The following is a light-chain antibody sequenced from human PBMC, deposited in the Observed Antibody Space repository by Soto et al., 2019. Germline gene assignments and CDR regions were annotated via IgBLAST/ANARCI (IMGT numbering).Light chain of an antibody. CDR2: DDD. CDR3: GSWDSSLNAYV. V-gene: IGLV1-51*01. Sequence: QSVLTQPPSVSAAPGQKVTISCSGTSSNIGGNSVFWHQQLPGTGLRLLIYDDDKRPPAIPDRFSGSKSGRAATLGITGFQTADEVDYYCGSWDSSLNAYVFATGTKV. J-gene: IGLJ1*01. CDR1: SSNIGGNS.